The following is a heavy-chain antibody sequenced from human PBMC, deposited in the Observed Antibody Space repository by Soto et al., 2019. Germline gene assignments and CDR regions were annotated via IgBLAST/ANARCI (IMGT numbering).Heavy chain of an antibody. D-gene: IGHD6-19*01. J-gene: IGHJ4*02. CDR2: ISSDGGT. Sequence: GGSLRLSCAASAFTVRSNYMSWVRQAPGKGLEWVSAISSDGGTYYTDSVKGRFTISRDKSKNTLYLQMNDLTAEDTAVYYCARDVIAVSGSVEYRGQGTLVTVTS. CDR1: AFTVRSNY. V-gene: IGHV3-53*01. CDR3: ARDVIAVSGSVEY.